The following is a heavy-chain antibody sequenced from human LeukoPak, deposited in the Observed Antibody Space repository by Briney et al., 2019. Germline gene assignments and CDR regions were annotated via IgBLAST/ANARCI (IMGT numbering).Heavy chain of an antibody. CDR3: ARPRSYGSGMRRAFDI. CDR2: INHSGST. D-gene: IGHD3-10*01. CDR1: GGSFSGYY. J-gene: IGHJ3*02. Sequence: SETLSLTCAVYGGSFSGYYWSWIRQPPGKGLEWIGEINHSGSTNYNPSLKSRVTISVDTSKNQFSLKLSSVTAADTAVYYCARPRSYGSGMRRAFDIWGQGTMVTVSS. V-gene: IGHV4-34*01.